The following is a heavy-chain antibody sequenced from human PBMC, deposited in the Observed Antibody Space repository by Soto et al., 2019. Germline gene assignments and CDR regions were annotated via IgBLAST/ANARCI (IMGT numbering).Heavy chain of an antibody. V-gene: IGHV1-18*04. CDR2: IRTYNGNT. D-gene: IGHD2-15*01. CDR1: GYTFTTYG. Sequence: GASVKVSCKASGYTFTTYGISWVRQAPGQGLEWMGWIRTYNGNTNYEQKLQGRVTLTTDTLTSTAYMELRSMRSDDTAVYYCARRGAYCSGGTCYHFDYWGQGTLVTVSS. J-gene: IGHJ4*02. CDR3: ARRGAYCSGGTCYHFDY.